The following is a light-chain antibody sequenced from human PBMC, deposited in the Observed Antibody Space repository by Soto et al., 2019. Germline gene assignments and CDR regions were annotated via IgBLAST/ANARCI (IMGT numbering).Light chain of an antibody. CDR3: QQCGSSPWT. Sequence: EIVLTQSPGTLSLSPGERATLSCRASQSLSSSFLAWYQQKPGQTPRLLISGASDRATGIPDRFSGSGSGTDFTLTISRREPEDFAVYYCQQCGSSPWTFGQGTKVEIK. J-gene: IGKJ1*01. CDR2: GAS. CDR1: QSLSSSF. V-gene: IGKV3-20*01.